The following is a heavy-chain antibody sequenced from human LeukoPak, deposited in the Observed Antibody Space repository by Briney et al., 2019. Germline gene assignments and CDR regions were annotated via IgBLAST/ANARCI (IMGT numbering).Heavy chain of an antibody. CDR1: GGSFSGYY. V-gene: IGHV4-34*01. CDR2: INHSGST. Sequence: SETLSLTCAVYGGSFSGYYWSWIRQPPGKGLEWIGEINHSGSTNYNPSLKSRVTISVDTSKNQFSLKLSSVTAADTAVYYCARGHIAADGTWFDPWGQGTLVTVSS. CDR3: ARGHIAADGTWFDP. D-gene: IGHD6-13*01. J-gene: IGHJ5*02.